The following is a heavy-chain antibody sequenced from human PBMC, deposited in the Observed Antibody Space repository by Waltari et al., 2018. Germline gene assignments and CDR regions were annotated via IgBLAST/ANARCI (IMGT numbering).Heavy chain of an antibody. CDR1: ACPIRPTPYY. D-gene: IGHD2-21*02. V-gene: IGHV4-39*01. CDR3: ARQATDTYYYYYMDV. Sequence: QLQLQESGPGLVKPSETLSPTCTVPACPIRPTPYYLVLILQPPGKGLEWIGSISYSGSTSYNPSLNSRVTMSVDTSKNQFSLKLNSVTAADTAVYYCARQATDTYYYYYMDVWGKGTTVTVSS. CDR2: ISYSGST. J-gene: IGHJ6*03.